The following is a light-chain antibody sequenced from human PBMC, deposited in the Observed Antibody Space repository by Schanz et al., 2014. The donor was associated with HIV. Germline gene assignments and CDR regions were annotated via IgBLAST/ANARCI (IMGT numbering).Light chain of an antibody. V-gene: IGLV4-69*02. Sequence: QPVLTQSPSASASLGASVKLTCTLDTGHRTYAIAWHQQQPEKGPRFLMQLNNDGSQIKGDGIPDRFSGSSAGAERYLTISSLQSEDEADYEGKEGETVSVVFGGGTKLTVL. CDR2: LNNDGSQ. J-gene: IGLJ2*01. CDR3: KEGETVSVV. CDR1: TGHRTYA.